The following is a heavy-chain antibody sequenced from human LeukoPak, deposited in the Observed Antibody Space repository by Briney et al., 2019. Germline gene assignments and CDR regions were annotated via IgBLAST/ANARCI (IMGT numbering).Heavy chain of an antibody. CDR2: INWSGDRT. CDR1: GFTFSDYG. CDR3: TKNAGTSSYGNYFDS. V-gene: IGHV3-20*04. Sequence: GGSLRLSCAASGFTFSDYGMSWVRQAPGEGLEWVSSINWSGDRTNYADSVKGRFTISRGNAKNSLYLQINSVKAEDAAFYYCTKNAGTSSYGNYFDSWGQGTLVTVSS. D-gene: IGHD6-13*01. J-gene: IGHJ4*02.